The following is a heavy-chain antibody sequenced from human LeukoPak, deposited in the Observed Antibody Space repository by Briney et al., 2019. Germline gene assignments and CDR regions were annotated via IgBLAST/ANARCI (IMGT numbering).Heavy chain of an antibody. J-gene: IGHJ4*02. D-gene: IGHD6-19*01. Sequence: GGSLRLSCAASGVTFTNYAMTWVRQAPGEGLEWVSGISISGGSTDYADSVKGRFTISRDNSKNTLYLQMNSLRAEDTAVNYCAKVPAGNKVEYWGQGTLVTVSS. CDR2: ISISGGST. CDR1: GVTFTNYA. V-gene: IGHV3-23*01. CDR3: AKVPAGNKVEY.